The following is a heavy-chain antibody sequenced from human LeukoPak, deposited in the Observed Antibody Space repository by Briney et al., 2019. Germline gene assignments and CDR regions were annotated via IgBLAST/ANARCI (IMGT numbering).Heavy chain of an antibody. V-gene: IGHV4-39*07. Sequence: SETLPLTCTVSGGSISSSSYYWGWIRQPPGKGLEWIGSIYYSGSTYYNPSLKSRVTISVDTSKNQFSLKLSSVTAADTAVYYCARDSPWLIAAAADWFDPWGQGTLVTVSS. CDR3: ARDSPWLIAAAADWFDP. CDR1: GGSISSSSYY. CDR2: IYYSGST. D-gene: IGHD6-13*01. J-gene: IGHJ5*02.